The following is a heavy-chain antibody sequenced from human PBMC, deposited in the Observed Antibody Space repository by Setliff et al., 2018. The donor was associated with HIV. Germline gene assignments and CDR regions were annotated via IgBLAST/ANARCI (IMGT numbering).Heavy chain of an antibody. CDR1: GYTFTSYD. J-gene: IGHJ4*02. V-gene: IGHV1-8*02. D-gene: IGHD3-9*01. Sequence: ASVKVSCKASGYTFTSYDINWVRQATGQGLEWMGWMNPNSGNTGYAQKFQGRVTMTRNTSTSTAYMELSSLRSEDTAVYYCALKGAYDILTGFPNWGQGTLVTVSS. CDR3: ALKGAYDILTGFPN. CDR2: MNPNSGNT.